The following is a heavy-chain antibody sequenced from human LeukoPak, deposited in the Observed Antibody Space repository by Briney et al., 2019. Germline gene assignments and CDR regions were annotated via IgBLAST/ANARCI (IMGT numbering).Heavy chain of an antibody. CDR2: FATYNGNS. Sequence: GPTVNLSCKAPGYTFSSYGISWVRQAAGQGLESLGWFATYNGNSKYAQKVQCIVTMTTDTSQTTAYMELRTLRSDDTAVYYCARDMVGLAANGNWFDPWGQGTLVTVPS. V-gene: IGHV1-18*01. CDR3: ARDMVGLAANGNWFDP. CDR1: GYTFSSYG. J-gene: IGHJ5*02. D-gene: IGHD6-13*01.